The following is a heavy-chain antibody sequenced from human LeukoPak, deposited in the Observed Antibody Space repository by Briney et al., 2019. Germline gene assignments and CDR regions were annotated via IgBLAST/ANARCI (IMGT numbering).Heavy chain of an antibody. Sequence: GGSLRLSCAASGFTFSSYGIHWVRQAPGKGLEWVAVIWYDGSNKYYADSVKGRFTISRDNSKNTLYLQMNSLRAEDTAVYYCAKASGWFSQALEYWGQGTLVTVSS. CDR3: AKASGWFSQALEY. V-gene: IGHV3-33*06. J-gene: IGHJ4*02. CDR1: GFTFSSYG. CDR2: IWYDGSNK. D-gene: IGHD6-13*01.